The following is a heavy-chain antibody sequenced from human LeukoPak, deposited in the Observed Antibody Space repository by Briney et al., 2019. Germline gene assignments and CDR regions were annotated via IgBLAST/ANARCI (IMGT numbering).Heavy chain of an antibody. CDR3: VRAPATNEWRCMDY. V-gene: IGHV3-7*01. J-gene: IGHJ4*02. CDR2: IKQDGSEK. D-gene: IGHD2-8*02. CDR1: GFDFSIYR. Sequence: GGSLRLSCAASGFDFSIYRMNWVRQALGKGLEWVANIKQDGSEKRYVDPVKGRFTISRDNAKNSLYLQMNSLRAEDTGVYYCVRAPATNEWRCMDYWGQGTLVTVSS.